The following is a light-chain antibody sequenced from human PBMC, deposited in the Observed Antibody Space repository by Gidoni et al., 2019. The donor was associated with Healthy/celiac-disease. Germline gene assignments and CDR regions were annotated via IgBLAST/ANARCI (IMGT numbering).Light chain of an antibody. V-gene: IGLV2-23*01. CDR2: EGS. Sequence: QSALTQPASVSGSPGQSITLSCPGTSSDVGSYNRVSWYQQHPGKAPKLMIYEGSKRPSGVSNRLSCSKSGNTASLTISGRQAEDEADDYCCSYAGSSTPYVFGTGTKVTVL. J-gene: IGLJ1*01. CDR1: SSDVGSYNR. CDR3: CSYAGSSTPYV.